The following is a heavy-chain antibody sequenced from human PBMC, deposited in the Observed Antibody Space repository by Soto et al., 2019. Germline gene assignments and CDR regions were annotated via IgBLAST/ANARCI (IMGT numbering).Heavy chain of an antibody. CDR3: AASIAAAAPVGY. D-gene: IGHD6-13*01. J-gene: IGHJ4*02. V-gene: IGHV1-58*01. CDR1: GYTFTSSA. Sequence: SVKVSCKASGYTFTSSAVQWVRQARGQRLEWIGWIVVGSGNTNYAQKFQERVTITRDMSTSTAYMELSSLRSEDTAVYYCAASIAAAAPVGYWGQGTLVTVSS. CDR2: IVVGSGNT.